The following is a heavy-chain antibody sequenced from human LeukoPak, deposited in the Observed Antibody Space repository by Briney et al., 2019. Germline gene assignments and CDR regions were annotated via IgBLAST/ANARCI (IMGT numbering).Heavy chain of an antibody. CDR1: GFTFNSYG. J-gene: IGHJ6*03. CDR2: IRFDGSNN. Sequence: PGGSLRLSCAASGFTFNSYGIHWVRQAPGKGLEWVAFIRFDGSNNYYADSVKGRFTISRDNSKNTLYLQMNSQRAEDTAVYYCAKDGGGYYPYYYYYMDVWGKGTTVTISS. D-gene: IGHD3-22*01. V-gene: IGHV3-30*02. CDR3: AKDGGGYYPYYYYYMDV.